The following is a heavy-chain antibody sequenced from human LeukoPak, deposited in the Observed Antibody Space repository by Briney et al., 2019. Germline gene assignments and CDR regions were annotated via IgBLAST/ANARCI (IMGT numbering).Heavy chain of an antibody. V-gene: IGHV1-18*04. CDR2: ISPYSGNT. D-gene: IGHD2-21*02. J-gene: IGHJ3*02. CDR3: ARESNCGGDCYSPGFDAFDI. Sequence: ASVKVSCKASGYTFTRYSLLWVRQAPGQGLEWMGWISPYSGNTLSTEKVQGRLTMTTDTSTTTAYMELRSLTSEDTPIYYCARESNCGGDCYSPGFDAFDIWGQGTVVTVSS. CDR1: GYTFTRYS.